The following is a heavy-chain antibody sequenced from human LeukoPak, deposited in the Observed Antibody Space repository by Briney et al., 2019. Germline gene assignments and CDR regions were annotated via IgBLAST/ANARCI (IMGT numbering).Heavy chain of an antibody. CDR2: IYYSGST. Sequence: SETLSLTCTVSGGSISSYYWSWIRQPPGKGLEWIGYIYYSGSTNHNPSLKSRVTISVDTSKNQFSLKLSSVTAADTAVYYCARGGSDNINWFDPWGQGTLVTVSS. CDR3: ARGGSDNINWFDP. CDR1: GGSISSYY. V-gene: IGHV4-59*01. D-gene: IGHD3-10*01. J-gene: IGHJ5*02.